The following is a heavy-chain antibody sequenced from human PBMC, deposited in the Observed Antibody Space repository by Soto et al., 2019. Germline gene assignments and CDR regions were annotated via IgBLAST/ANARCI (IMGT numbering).Heavy chain of an antibody. CDR3: ARGVAADGPYPYYYYGMDV. Sequence: VSSKASSQTFTRHHIHRFVQAPCQSPYWMGWINPNSGGTNYAQKFQGRVTMTRDTSISTAYMELSRLRSDDTAVYYCARGVAADGPYPYYYYGMDVWGQGTTVTVSS. D-gene: IGHD6-13*01. V-gene: IGHV1-2*02. CDR2: INPNSGGT. CDR1: SQTFTRHH. J-gene: IGHJ6*02.